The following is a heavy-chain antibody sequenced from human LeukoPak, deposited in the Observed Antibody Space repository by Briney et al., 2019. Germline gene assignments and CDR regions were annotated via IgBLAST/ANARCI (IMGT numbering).Heavy chain of an antibody. Sequence: GGSLRLSCAASGFTFSSYSMNWVRQAPGKGLEWVSSISSSSSYIYYADSVKGRFTISRDNAKNSLYLQMNSLRAEDTAVYYCARVRGNNVVVPDYYMDVWGKGTTVTVSS. CDR1: GFTFSSYS. D-gene: IGHD2-2*01. CDR3: ARVRGNNVVVPDYYMDV. CDR2: ISSSSSYI. J-gene: IGHJ6*03. V-gene: IGHV3-21*01.